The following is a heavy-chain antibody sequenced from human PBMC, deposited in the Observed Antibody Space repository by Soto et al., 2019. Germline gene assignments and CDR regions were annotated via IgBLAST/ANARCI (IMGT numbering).Heavy chain of an antibody. CDR2: IYWDDDK. V-gene: IGHV2-5*02. CDR3: AHSRGGYDILTGYYDAFDI. D-gene: IGHD3-9*01. CDR1: RISLNTSGAG. Sequence: SGPTLVNPTQTLTQPYTFSRISLNTSGAGVGWIRQPPGTAMEWLTLIYWDDDKRYSPSLKSRLTITKDTSKNQVVLTMTNMDPVDTATYYCAHSRGGYDILTGYYDAFDIWGQGTMVTVSS. J-gene: IGHJ3*02.